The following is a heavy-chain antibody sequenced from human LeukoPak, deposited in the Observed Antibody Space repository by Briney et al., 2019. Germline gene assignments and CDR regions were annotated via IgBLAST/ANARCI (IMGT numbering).Heavy chain of an antibody. CDR2: IYYSGST. CDR1: GGSISSSSYY. Sequence: PSETLSLTCTVSGGSISSSSYYWGWIRQPPGKGLEWIGSIYYSGSTYYNPSLKSRVTISVDTSKNQFSLKLSSVTAADTAVYYCARPAPTSRGALDIWGQGTMVTVSS. CDR3: ARPAPTSRGALDI. V-gene: IGHV4-39*01. J-gene: IGHJ3*02. D-gene: IGHD3-10*01.